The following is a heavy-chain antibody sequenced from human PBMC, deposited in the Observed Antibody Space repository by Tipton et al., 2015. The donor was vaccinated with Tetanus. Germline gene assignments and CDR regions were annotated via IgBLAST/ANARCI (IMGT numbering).Heavy chain of an antibody. D-gene: IGHD1-26*01. V-gene: IGHV4-61*08. CDR3: ARAVYLVGDIGWFDP. Sequence: LRLSCTVSGGSVRSGDYSWNWIRQPPGKGLEWLAYVSYSGRTNSNYSLKSRITISQDTSKNQFSLRLTSVTAADTAVYFCARAVYLVGDIGWFDPWGQGTPVTVSS. J-gene: IGHJ5*02. CDR1: GGSVRSGDYS. CDR2: VSYSGRT.